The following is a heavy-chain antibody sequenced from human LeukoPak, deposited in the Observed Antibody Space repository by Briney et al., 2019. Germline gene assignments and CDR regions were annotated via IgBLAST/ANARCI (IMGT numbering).Heavy chain of an antibody. Sequence: SETLSLTCTVSGVSISSSNSYWGWIRQPPGKGLEWIGSIYYSGNTYYNASLKSQVSISIDTSKNQFSLKLTSVTAADTAVYYCARAISDSTGYYAYYFDSWGQGTLVTVSS. D-gene: IGHD3-22*01. CDR2: IYYSGNT. CDR1: GVSISSSNSY. V-gene: IGHV4-39*01. J-gene: IGHJ4*02. CDR3: ARAISDSTGYYAYYFDS.